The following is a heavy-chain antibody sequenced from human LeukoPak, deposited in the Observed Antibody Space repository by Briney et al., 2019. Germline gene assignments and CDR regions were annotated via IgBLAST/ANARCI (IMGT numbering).Heavy chain of an antibody. D-gene: IGHD2-2*02. CDR1: GYTFTGYY. CDR3: AREPFGDCSSTSCYTGGY. Sequence: GASVKVSCKASGYTFTGYYMHWVRQAPGQGLEWMGWINPNSGGTNYAQKFQGRVTMTRDTSISTAYMELSRLRSDDTAVYYCAREPFGDCSSTSCYTGGYWGQGTLVTVSS. CDR2: INPNSGGT. J-gene: IGHJ4*02. V-gene: IGHV1-2*02.